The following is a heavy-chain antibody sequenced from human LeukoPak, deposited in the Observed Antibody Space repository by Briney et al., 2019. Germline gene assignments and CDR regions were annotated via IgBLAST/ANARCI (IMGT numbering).Heavy chain of an antibody. Sequence: GGSLRLSCAASGFTFSSYAMNWVRQAPGKGLEWVAVIWNDGSQKYYADSVKGRFTVSRDNSESTLYLQMNSLRVEDTAVYYCVRGQWVENYFDYWGQGTLVTVSS. CDR1: GFTFSSYA. CDR2: IWNDGSQK. CDR3: VRGQWVENYFDY. J-gene: IGHJ4*02. D-gene: IGHD6-19*01. V-gene: IGHV3-33*08.